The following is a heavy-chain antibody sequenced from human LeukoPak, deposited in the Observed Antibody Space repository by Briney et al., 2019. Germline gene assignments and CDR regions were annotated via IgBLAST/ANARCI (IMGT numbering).Heavy chain of an antibody. J-gene: IGHJ4*02. V-gene: IGHV3-49*03. CDR2: IRSKAYGGTT. CDR1: GFTFGDYA. D-gene: IGHD3-22*01. CDR3: TRANRGGYYRYYFDY. Sequence: GGSLRLSWTASGFTFGDYAMSWFRQAPGKGLEWVGFIRSKAYGGTTEYAASVKGRFTISRDDSKSIAYLQMNSLKTEDTAVYYCTRANRGGYYRYYFDYWGQGTLVTVSS.